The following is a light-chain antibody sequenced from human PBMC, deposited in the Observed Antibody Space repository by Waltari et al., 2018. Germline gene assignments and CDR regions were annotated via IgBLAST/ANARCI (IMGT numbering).Light chain of an antibody. CDR1: TSNIGAGFD. CDR3: QSYDSSVRAYV. Sequence: QSVLTQPPAVSGAPGQRVTISRTWSTSNIGAGFDVHWFQQLPGAAPKLLIYGPTNRPSDVPGRFSGSKSGSSASLAISGLQTEDEADYYCQSYDSSVRAYVFGSGTKVTVL. V-gene: IGLV1-40*01. CDR2: GPT. J-gene: IGLJ1*01.